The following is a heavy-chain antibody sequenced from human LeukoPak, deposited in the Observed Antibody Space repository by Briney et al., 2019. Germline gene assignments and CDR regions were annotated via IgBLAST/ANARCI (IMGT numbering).Heavy chain of an antibody. CDR3: AREPIAAAGMSQLDY. CDR2: INHSGST. Sequence: PSETLSLTCAVYGGSFSGYYWSWIRQPPGKGLEWIGEINHSGSTYYNPSLKSRVTISVDTSKNQFSLKLSSVTAADTAVYYCAREPIAAAGMSQLDYWGQGTLVTVSS. CDR1: GGSFSGYY. D-gene: IGHD6-13*01. V-gene: IGHV4-34*01. J-gene: IGHJ4*02.